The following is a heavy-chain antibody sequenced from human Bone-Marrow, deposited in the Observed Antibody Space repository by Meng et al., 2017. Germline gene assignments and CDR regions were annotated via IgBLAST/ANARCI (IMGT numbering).Heavy chain of an antibody. CDR2: ISWDGGST. CDR3: ANRYFDL. Sequence: EVPLVESGGGLVTPGGSLRLSCSASGFTFDDYAMHWVRQAPGKGLEWVSLISWDGGSTYYADSVKGRFTISRDNSKNSLYLQMNSLRAEDTALYYCANRYFDLWGRGTLVTVSS. CDR1: GFTFDDYA. J-gene: IGHJ2*01. V-gene: IGHV3-43D*03.